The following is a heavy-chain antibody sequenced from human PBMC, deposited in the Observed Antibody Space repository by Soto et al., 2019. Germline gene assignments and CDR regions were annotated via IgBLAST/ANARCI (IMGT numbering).Heavy chain of an antibody. CDR2: ISNSGSTM. J-gene: IGHJ4*02. V-gene: IGHV3-11*01. Sequence: QVQLVESGGGLVKPGGSLRLSCAASGFTFGDYYMSWIRQAPGKGLQWVAYISNSGSTMNYADSVKGRFTISRDNAKNSLYLQMNSLIAEDTAVYYCARDPYFACDYWGQGTLVTVSS. CDR1: GFTFGDYY. D-gene: IGHD3-9*01. CDR3: ARDPYFACDY.